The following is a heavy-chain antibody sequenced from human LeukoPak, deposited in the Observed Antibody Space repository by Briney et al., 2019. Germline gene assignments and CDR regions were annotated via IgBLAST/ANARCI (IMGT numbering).Heavy chain of an antibody. CDR1: GYTFTSYG. V-gene: IGHV1-18*01. CDR3: ARDPRRGQQLVHFDY. D-gene: IGHD6-13*01. CDR2: ISAYNGNT. J-gene: IGHJ4*02. Sequence: ASVKVSCKASGYTFTSYGISWVRQAPGQGLEWMGWISAYNGNTNYAQKLPGRVTLTTDTSTSTAYMELRSLRSDDRAGYYCARDPRRGQQLVHFDYWGQGTLVTVSS.